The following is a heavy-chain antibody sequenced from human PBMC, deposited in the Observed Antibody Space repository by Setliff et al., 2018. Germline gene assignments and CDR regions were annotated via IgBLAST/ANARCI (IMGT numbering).Heavy chain of an antibody. D-gene: IGHD5-12*01. CDR1: GYNFITFG. CDR2: ISPYMGNT. CDR3: TRGPGPNVVVAMPFDR. J-gene: IGHJ4*02. V-gene: IGHV1-18*01. Sequence: ASVTVSCKTSGYNFITFGISWVRQAPGQGLEWMGWISPYMGNTNYAQKFEGRVTMTTDSSTKTVYMELRSLTSDDTAIYYCTRGPGPNVVVAMPFDRWGQGTLVTVSS.